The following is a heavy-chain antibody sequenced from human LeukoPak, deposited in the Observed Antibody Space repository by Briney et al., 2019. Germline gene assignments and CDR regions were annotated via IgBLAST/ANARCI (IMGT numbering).Heavy chain of an antibody. CDR3: ARYDVWGSYRAFDY. V-gene: IGHV4-34*01. Sequence: SETLSLTCAVYGGSFSGYYWSWIRQPPGKGLEWIGTMYHSGSTYYNPSLKSRVTISVDTSKNQFSLKLSSVTAADTAVYYCARYDVWGSYRAFDYWGQGTLVTVSS. CDR2: MYHSGST. D-gene: IGHD3-16*02. J-gene: IGHJ4*02. CDR1: GGSFSGYY.